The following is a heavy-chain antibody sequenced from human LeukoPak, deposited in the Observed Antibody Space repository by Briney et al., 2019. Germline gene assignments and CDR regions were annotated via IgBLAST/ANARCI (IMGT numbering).Heavy chain of an antibody. Sequence: GASVKVSCKASGYTFTGYYVHWVRQAPGPGRAWMGWINPNSGDTHYAQNFQGRVTMTRDTSISTAYLELRGLTSDDTAVYYCARYGQPGVVDTFDVWGQGTLVTVSS. CDR2: INPNSGDT. D-gene: IGHD2-15*01. J-gene: IGHJ3*01. CDR1: GYTFTGYY. CDR3: ARYGQPGVVDTFDV. V-gene: IGHV1-2*02.